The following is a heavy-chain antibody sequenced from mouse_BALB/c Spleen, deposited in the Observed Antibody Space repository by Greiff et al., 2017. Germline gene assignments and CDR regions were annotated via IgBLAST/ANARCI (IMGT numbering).Heavy chain of an antibody. CDR2: INPSTGYT. J-gene: IGHJ3*01. Sequence: VKLMESGAELAKPGASVKMSCKASGYTFTSYWMHWVKQRPGQGLEWIGYINPSTGYTEYNQKFKDKATFTADKSSSTAYMQLSSLTSEDSAVYYCASGGLQPGFAYWGQGTLVTVSA. CDR3: ASGGLQPGFAY. D-gene: IGHD2-4*01. V-gene: IGHV1-7*01. CDR1: GYTFTSYW.